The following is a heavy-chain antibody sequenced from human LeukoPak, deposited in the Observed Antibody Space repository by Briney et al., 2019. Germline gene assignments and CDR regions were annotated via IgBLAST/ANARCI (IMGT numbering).Heavy chain of an antibody. CDR3: ARRFSSGSYYKRGLLDP. Sequence: GSLRLSCVASGFTFSSYTMNWVRQAPGKGLEWIGEINHSGSTNYNPSLKSRVTISVDTSKNQFSLKLSSVTAADTAVYYCARRFSSGSYYKRGLLDPWGQGTLVTVSS. V-gene: IGHV4-34*01. D-gene: IGHD3-10*01. J-gene: IGHJ5*02. CDR2: INHSGST. CDR1: GFTFSSYT.